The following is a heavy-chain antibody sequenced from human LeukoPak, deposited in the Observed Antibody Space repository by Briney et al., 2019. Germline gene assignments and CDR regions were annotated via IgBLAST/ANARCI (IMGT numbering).Heavy chain of an antibody. Sequence: GGSLRLSCAASGFSFSSFGMSWVRQAPGKGLEWVSAISGSGGSTYYADSVKGRFTISRDNSKNTLYLQMNSLRAEDTAVYYCAKGLWFGELSGYFDYWGQGTLVTVSS. J-gene: IGHJ4*02. CDR1: GFSFSSFG. CDR3: AKGLWFGELSGYFDY. CDR2: ISGSGGST. D-gene: IGHD3-10*01. V-gene: IGHV3-23*01.